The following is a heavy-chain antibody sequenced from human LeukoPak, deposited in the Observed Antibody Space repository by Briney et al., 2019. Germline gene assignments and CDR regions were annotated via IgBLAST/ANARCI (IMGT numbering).Heavy chain of an antibody. D-gene: IGHD6-13*01. V-gene: IGHV4-31*03. CDR1: GGSISSGGYY. J-gene: IGHJ6*02. Sequence: PSETLSLTCTVSGGSISSGGYYWSWIRQHPGKGLEWIGYIYYSGSTYYNPSLKSRVTISVDTSKNQFSLKLSSVTAADTAVYYCARTYSNSWYYYYGMDVWGQGTTVTVSS. CDR3: ARTYSNSWYYYYGMDV. CDR2: IYYSGST.